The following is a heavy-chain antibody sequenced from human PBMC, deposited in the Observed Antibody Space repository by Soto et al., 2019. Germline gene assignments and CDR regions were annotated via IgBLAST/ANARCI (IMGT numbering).Heavy chain of an antibody. CDR3: ARGYSGYDCGACYFDY. J-gene: IGHJ4*02. V-gene: IGHV4-30-2*01. Sequence: KTSETLSLTCAVSGGSISSGGYSWSWIRQPPGKGLEWIGYIYHSGSTYYNPSLKSRVTISVDRSKNQFSLKLSSVTAADTAVYYCARGYSGYDCGACYFDYWGQGTLVTVSS. CDR1: GGSISSGGYS. D-gene: IGHD5-12*01. CDR2: IYHSGST.